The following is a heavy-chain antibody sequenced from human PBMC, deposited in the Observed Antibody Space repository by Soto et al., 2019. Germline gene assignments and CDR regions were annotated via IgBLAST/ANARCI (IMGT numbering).Heavy chain of an antibody. CDR3: AHRGYGNYQRDNWFDP. D-gene: IGHD4-17*01. CDR1: GFSLTTGGAG. Sequence: QITLKESGPTLVQPTPALTLTCTFSGFSLTTGGAGVGWIRQPPGKALEWLALIYWNDDSRYSPSLKRRLTLAKDTSKNHVVLRTTNLDPVDTATYYLAHRGYGNYQRDNWFDPWGQGSVVIVSA. V-gene: IGHV2-5*01. CDR2: IYWNDDS. J-gene: IGHJ5*02.